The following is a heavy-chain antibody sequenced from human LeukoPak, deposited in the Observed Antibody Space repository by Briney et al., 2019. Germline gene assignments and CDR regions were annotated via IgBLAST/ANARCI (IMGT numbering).Heavy chain of an antibody. D-gene: IGHD6-13*01. V-gene: IGHV1-2*02. CDR1: GYTFTGYY. CDR3: AREAAAPGENYFDY. Sequence: ASVKVSCKASGYTFTGYYMHWVRQAPGRGLEWMGWINPNSGGTNYAQKFQGRVTMTRDTSISTAYVELSRLRSDDTAVYYCAREAAAPGENYFDYWGQGTLVTVSS. CDR2: INPNSGGT. J-gene: IGHJ4*02.